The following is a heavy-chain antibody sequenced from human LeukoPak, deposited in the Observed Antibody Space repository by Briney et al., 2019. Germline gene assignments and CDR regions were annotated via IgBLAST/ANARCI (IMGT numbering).Heavy chain of an antibody. V-gene: IGHV4-38-2*02. CDR3: ARDSSGWYHWFDP. Sequence: PSETLSLTCTVSGYSISSGYYWGWIRQPPGKGLEWIGSIYHSGSTYYNPSLKSRVTISVDTSKNQFSLKLSSVTAADTAVYYCARDSSGWYHWFDPWGQGTLVTVSS. CDR1: GYSISSGYY. D-gene: IGHD6-19*01. CDR2: IYHSGST. J-gene: IGHJ5*02.